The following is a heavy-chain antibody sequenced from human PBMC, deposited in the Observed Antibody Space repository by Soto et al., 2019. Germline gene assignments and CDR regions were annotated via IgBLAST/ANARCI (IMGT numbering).Heavy chain of an antibody. J-gene: IGHJ6*02. CDR1: GFTFGDYA. CDR2: IRSKAYGGTT. V-gene: IGHV3-49*04. D-gene: IGHD2-2*01. CDR3: TRSDCSSTSCYQIPPYGMDV. Sequence: GGSLRLSCTASGFTFGDYAMSWVRQAPGKGLEWVGFIRSKAYGGTTEYAASVKGIFTISRDDSKSIAYLQMNSLKTEDTAVYYCTRSDCSSTSCYQIPPYGMDVWGQGTTVTVSS.